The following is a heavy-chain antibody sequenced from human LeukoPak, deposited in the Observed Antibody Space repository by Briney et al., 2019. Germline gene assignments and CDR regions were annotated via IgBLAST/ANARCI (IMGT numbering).Heavy chain of an antibody. CDR2: MNPNSGNT. J-gene: IGHJ5*02. CDR1: GYTFTSYD. D-gene: IGHD3-3*01. V-gene: IGHV1-8*01. Sequence: ASVKVSCKASGYTFTSYDINWVRQATGQGLEWIGWMNPNSGNTGYAQRFQGRVTMIRNTSISTAYMELSSLRSEDTAVYYCARGLFHDFWSGYYHWGQGTLVTVSS. CDR3: ARGLFHDFWSGYYH.